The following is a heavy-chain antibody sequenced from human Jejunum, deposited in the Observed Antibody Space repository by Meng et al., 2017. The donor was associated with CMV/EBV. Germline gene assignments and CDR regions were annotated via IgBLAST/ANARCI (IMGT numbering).Heavy chain of an antibody. J-gene: IGHJ4*02. V-gene: IGHV3-48*03. CDR2: ISSSSTTI. CDR1: GFTFSSDA. D-gene: IGHD4-17*01. CDR3: ARDRYGDYFDY. Sequence: CAAAGFTFSSDAMTWVRQAPGEGLEWVSYISSSSTTIYYADSVKGRFTISRGNAKNSLYLQMNSLRAEDTAVYYCARDRYGDYFDYWGQGTLVTVSS.